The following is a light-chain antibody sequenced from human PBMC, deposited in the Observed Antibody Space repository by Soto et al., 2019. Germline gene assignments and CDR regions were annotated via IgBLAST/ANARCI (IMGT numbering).Light chain of an antibody. CDR1: SSDVGGYNY. CDR3: SSYTISSTYV. V-gene: IGLV2-14*01. CDR2: DVS. J-gene: IGLJ1*01. Sequence: QSALTQPASVSGSPGQSIAISCTGTSSDVGGYNYVSWYQQHPGKAPKLLINDVSNRPSGVSSHFSGSKSGNTASLTISGLQAEDEADYYCSSYTISSTYVFGTGTKVTVL.